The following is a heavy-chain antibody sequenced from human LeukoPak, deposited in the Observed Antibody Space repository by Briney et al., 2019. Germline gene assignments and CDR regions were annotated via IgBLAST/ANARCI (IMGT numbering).Heavy chain of an antibody. Sequence: SVKVSCKASGGTFSSYAISWVRQAPGQGLEWMGGIIPIFGTANYAQKFQGRVTFTTDESTSTAIMELSSLRSEDTAVYYWARAGGSWGDYWGQGTLVTVSS. CDR3: ARAGGSWGDY. CDR1: GGTFSSYA. J-gene: IGHJ4*02. D-gene: IGHD1-26*01. V-gene: IGHV1-69*05. CDR2: IIPIFGTA.